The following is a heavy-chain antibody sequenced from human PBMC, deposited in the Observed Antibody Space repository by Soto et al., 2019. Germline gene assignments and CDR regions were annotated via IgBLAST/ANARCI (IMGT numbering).Heavy chain of an antibody. D-gene: IGHD5-18*01. J-gene: IGHJ4*02. CDR1: GFTFSSYS. V-gene: IGHV3-21*01. Sequence: PGGSLRLACAASGFTFSSYSMNWVHQAPGKGLEWVSSISSSSSYIYYADSVKGRFTISRDNAKNSLYLQMNSLRAEDTAVYYCARGSGYSYGPVDYWGQRTLVTVSS. CDR3: ARGSGYSYGPVDY. CDR2: ISSSSSYI.